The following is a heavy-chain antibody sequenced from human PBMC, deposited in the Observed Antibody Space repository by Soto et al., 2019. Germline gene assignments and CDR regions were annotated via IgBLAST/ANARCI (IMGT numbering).Heavy chain of an antibody. CDR3: ARVKECSSTSCYARDAFDI. CDR2: ISGGGSGI. CDR1: GFTFSDHY. D-gene: IGHD2-2*01. Sequence: PGGSLRLSCAASGFTFSDHYMSWIRQAPGKGLEWVSYISGGGSGIYYADSVKGRFTISRDNAKNSLYLQMNSLRAEDTAVYYCARVKECSSTSCYARDAFDIWGQGTMVTVSS. J-gene: IGHJ3*02. V-gene: IGHV3-11*01.